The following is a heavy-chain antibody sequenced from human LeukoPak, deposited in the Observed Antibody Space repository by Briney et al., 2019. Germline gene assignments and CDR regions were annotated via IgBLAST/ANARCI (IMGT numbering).Heavy chain of an antibody. V-gene: IGHV3-23*01. J-gene: IGHJ3*02. CDR1: GFTFRSYA. Sequence: GGSLRLSCAASGFTFRSYAMSWVRQAPGKGLEWVSAISASGESTYYADSVKGRFTISRDNAKNSLYLQMNSLRAEDTALYYCAREYYYDSSGYQRRRWRGAFDIWGQGTMVTVSS. CDR3: AREYYYDSSGYQRRRWRGAFDI. CDR2: ISASGEST. D-gene: IGHD3-22*01.